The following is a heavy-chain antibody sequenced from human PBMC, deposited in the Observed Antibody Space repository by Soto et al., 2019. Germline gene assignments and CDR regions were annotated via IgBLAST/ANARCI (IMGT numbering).Heavy chain of an antibody. V-gene: IGHV4-31*03. Sequence: QVQLQESGPGPVNPSQTLSVTCNVSGGSISSGGHYWSWIRQHPGQGLEWIGYIYYSGSTYYNPSLKSRVTISVDTSKNQFSLKLNSLTAADTAVYYCARDSNGYDQIDYWGQGTLVTVSS. CDR2: IYYSGST. CDR3: ARDSNGYDQIDY. J-gene: IGHJ4*02. CDR1: GGSISSGGHY. D-gene: IGHD3-22*01.